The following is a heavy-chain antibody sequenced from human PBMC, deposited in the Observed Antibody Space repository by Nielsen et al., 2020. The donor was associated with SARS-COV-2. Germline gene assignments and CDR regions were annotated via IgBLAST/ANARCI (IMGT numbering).Heavy chain of an antibody. CDR3: ARVSIAARRFDY. Sequence: SETLSLTCTVSGGSISSYYWSWIRQPPGKGLEWIGYIYYSGSTNYNPSLKSRVTISVDTSKNQFSLKLSSVTAADTAVYYCARVSIAARRFDYWGQGTLVTVSS. J-gene: IGHJ4*02. V-gene: IGHV4-59*08. CDR1: GGSISSYY. CDR2: IYYSGST. D-gene: IGHD6-6*01.